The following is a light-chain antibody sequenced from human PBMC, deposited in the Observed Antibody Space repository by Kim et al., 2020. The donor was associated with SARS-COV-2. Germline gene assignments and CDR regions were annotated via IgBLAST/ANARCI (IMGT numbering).Light chain of an antibody. CDR2: GNT. V-gene: IGLV1-40*01. CDR1: SSNIGAGYD. Sequence: QSVLTQPPSVSGAPGQRVTISCTGSSSNIGAGYDVHWYQQLPGTAPKLLIYGNTKRPSGVTDRFSASKSGTSASLAITGLQAEDEGDYSCQSYDTSLSHWVFGGGTKVTVL. J-gene: IGLJ3*02. CDR3: QSYDTSLSHWV.